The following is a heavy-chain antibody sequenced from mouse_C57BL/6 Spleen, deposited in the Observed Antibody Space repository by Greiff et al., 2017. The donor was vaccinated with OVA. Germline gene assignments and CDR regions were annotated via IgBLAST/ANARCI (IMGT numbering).Heavy chain of an antibody. CDR3: ARGSSGLAY. CDR1: GYAFTNYL. Sequence: QVQLKQSGAELVRPGTSVKVSCKASGYAFTNYLIEWVKQRPGQGLEWIGVINPGSGGTNYNEKFKGKATLTADKSSSTAYMQLSSLTSEDSAVYFCARGSSGLAYWGQGTLVTVSA. CDR2: INPGSGGT. V-gene: IGHV1-54*01. D-gene: IGHD3-2*02. J-gene: IGHJ3*01.